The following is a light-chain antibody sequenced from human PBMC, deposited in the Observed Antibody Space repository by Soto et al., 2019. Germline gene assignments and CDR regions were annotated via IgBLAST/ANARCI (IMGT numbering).Light chain of an antibody. V-gene: IGKV1-33*01. J-gene: IGKJ3*01. Sequence: DIQMTQSPSSLSASVGDRVTITCQASQDINNYLNWYQLKPGKAPKLLNYNTSNLETGVPSRFSGSGSGTDFTFPISSLQPEDIATYYCQQYDNLPFTFGPGTKVDIK. CDR2: NTS. CDR1: QDINNY. CDR3: QQYDNLPFT.